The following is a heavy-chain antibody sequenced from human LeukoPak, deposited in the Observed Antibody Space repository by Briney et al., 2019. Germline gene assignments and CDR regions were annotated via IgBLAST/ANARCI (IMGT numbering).Heavy chain of an antibody. V-gene: IGHV3-21*01. D-gene: IGHD3-22*01. J-gene: IGHJ6*03. CDR1: GFTFSSYS. CDR2: ISSSSSYI. Sequence: PGGSLRLSCAASGFTFSSYSMNWVRQAPGKGLEWVSSISSSSSYIYYADSVKGRFTISRDNAKNSLYLQMNSLRAEDTAVYYCARPDSSGYYSDYYYMDVWGKGITVTVSS. CDR3: ARPDSSGYYSDYYYMDV.